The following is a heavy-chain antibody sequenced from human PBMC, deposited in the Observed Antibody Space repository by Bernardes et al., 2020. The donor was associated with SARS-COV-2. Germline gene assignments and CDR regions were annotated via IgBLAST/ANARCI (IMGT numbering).Heavy chain of an antibody. CDR2: IYSGGST. V-gene: IGHV3-53*01. Sequence: GGSLRLSCAASGITVSSNYMSWVRQAPGKGLEWVSVIYSGGSTYYADSVKGRFTISRDNSKNTLYLQMNSLRAEDTAVYYCARDAGYNWNLRYYYGMDVWGQGTTVTVSS. J-gene: IGHJ6*02. CDR1: GITVSSNY. CDR3: ARDAGYNWNLRYYYGMDV. D-gene: IGHD1-20*01.